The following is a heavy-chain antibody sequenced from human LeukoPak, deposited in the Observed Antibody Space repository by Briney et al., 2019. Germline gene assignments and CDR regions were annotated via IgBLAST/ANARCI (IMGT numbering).Heavy chain of an antibody. V-gene: IGHV1-8*01. D-gene: IGHD1-1*01. CDR3: ARFHPRAYNNCATNWFDP. CDR2: MNPNSGNT. Sequence: ASVKVSCKASGYTFTSYDINWVRQATGQGLEWMGWMNPNSGNTGYAQKFQGRVTMTRNTSISTAYMELSSLRSEDTAVYYCARFHPRAYNNCATNWFDPWGQGTLVTVSS. CDR1: GYTFTSYD. J-gene: IGHJ5*02.